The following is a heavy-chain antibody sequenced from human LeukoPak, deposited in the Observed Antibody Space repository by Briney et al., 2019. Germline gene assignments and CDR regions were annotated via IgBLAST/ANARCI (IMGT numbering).Heavy chain of an antibody. V-gene: IGHV3-66*01. CDR3: ATDPRGGSYFDN. CDR2: IYSGGST. Sequence: PGRSLRLSCAASGFTVSSNYMSWVRQAPGKGLEWVSVIYSGGSTYYADSVKGRFTISRDNSKNTLYLQMNSLRAEDTAVYYCATDPRGGSYFDNWGQGTLVTVSS. CDR1: GFTVSSNY. J-gene: IGHJ4*02. D-gene: IGHD2-15*01.